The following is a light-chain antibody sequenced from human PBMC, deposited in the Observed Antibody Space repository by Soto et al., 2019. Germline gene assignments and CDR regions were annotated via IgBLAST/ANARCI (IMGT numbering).Light chain of an antibody. V-gene: IGKV3-20*01. Sequence: EIVLTQSPGSLSLSPGERATLSCRASQSVDNTFFAWYQKTPGQAPRLLMYGVSKRATGIPEMFSSSVSGTDFTLTISRLEPEDFALYYCQQYMSSVTFGQGTRVEIK. J-gene: IGKJ1*01. CDR2: GVS. CDR1: QSVDNTF. CDR3: QQYMSSVT.